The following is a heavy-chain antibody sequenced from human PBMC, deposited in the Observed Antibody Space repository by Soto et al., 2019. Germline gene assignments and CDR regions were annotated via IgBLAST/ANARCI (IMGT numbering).Heavy chain of an antibody. D-gene: IGHD4-17*01. CDR3: AKGYGDYGDTGEYYFDY. V-gene: IGHV3-9*01. CDR1: GFTFDDYA. Sequence: PGGSLRLSCAASGFTFDDYAMHWVRQAPGKGLEWVSGISWNSGSIGYADSVKGRFTISRDNAKNSLYLQMNSLRAEDTALYYCAKGYGDYGDTGEYYFDYWGKGTLVTVSS. CDR2: ISWNSGSI. J-gene: IGHJ4*02.